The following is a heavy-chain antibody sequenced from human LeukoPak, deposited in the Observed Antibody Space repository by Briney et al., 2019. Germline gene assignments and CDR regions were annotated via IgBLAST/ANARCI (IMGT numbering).Heavy chain of an antibody. J-gene: IGHJ4*02. V-gene: IGHV1-18*01. Sequence: GASVKVSCKASGYTFTSYGISWVRQAPGQGLEWMGWISAYNGNTNYAQKLQGRVTMTTDTSTSTAYMELRSLRSDDTAVYYCARVPYSSSWEEYFDYWGQGTLVTVSS. D-gene: IGHD6-13*01. CDR2: ISAYNGNT. CDR1: GYTFTSYG. CDR3: ARVPYSSSWEEYFDY.